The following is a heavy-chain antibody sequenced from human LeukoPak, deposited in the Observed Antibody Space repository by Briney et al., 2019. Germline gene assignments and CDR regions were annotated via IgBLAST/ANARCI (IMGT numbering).Heavy chain of an antibody. Sequence: ASVKVSCKVSGYTLTELSIHWVRQAPGKGLEWMGGFDPEDGETIYAQKFQGRVTMTEDTSTDTAYMELSSLRSEDTAVYYCATVTLSSSSSFDVWGQGTMVTVSS. CDR3: ATVTLSSSSSFDV. CDR2: FDPEDGET. D-gene: IGHD6-13*01. V-gene: IGHV1-24*01. J-gene: IGHJ3*01. CDR1: GYTLTELS.